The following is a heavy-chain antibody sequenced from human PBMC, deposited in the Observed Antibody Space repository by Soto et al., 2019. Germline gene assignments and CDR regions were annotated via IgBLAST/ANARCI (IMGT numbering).Heavy chain of an antibody. CDR3: ASLSGGYGMDV. CDR1: GGSISSSSYY. D-gene: IGHD3-16*01. J-gene: IGHJ6*02. V-gene: IGHV4-39*01. Sequence: QLQLQESGPGLVKPSETLSLTCTVSGGSISSSSYYWGWIRQPPGKGLEWIGSIYYSGSTYYNPCLKSRVTVSVDASKNLFSLGLSSVTAADTAVYYWASLSGGYGMDVWGQGTTVTVSS. CDR2: IYYSGST.